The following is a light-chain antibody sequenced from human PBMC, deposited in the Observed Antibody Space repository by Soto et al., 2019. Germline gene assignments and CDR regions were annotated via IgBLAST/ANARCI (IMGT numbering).Light chain of an antibody. CDR3: QQYGISPPYT. CDR1: QSVASNY. Sequence: EIVLPQCPGTLSLSPGERATLSCRASQSVASNYLAWYQQKPGQTPRLLIYGASNRATDIPDRFSGSGSGTDFTLTISSLEPEDFAVYYCQQYGISPPYTFGQGTKLEIK. J-gene: IGKJ2*01. V-gene: IGKV3-20*01. CDR2: GAS.